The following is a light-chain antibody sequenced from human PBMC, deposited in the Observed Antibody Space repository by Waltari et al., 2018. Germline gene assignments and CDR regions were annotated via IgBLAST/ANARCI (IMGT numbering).Light chain of an antibody. Sequence: DIKMTQSPSSLSASAGDTVPITCRASQSVSRYLNWYQQRPGGAPNLLIYRTSNLQGGVPSRFSGSGSGTDFTLTIDSLQPEDCATYYCQQSDGIPFTFGQGTKLEVK. J-gene: IGKJ2*01. CDR2: RTS. V-gene: IGKV1-39*01. CDR1: QSVSRY. CDR3: QQSDGIPFT.